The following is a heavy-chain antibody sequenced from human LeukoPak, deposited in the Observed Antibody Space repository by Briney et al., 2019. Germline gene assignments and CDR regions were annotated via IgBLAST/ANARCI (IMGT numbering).Heavy chain of an antibody. CDR2: ISSSGSTM. CDR1: GFTFSSYE. V-gene: IGHV3-48*03. D-gene: IGHD5-12*01. J-gene: IGHJ4*02. CDR3: ARVLANGGYDPGFDY. Sequence: GGSLRLSCAASGFTFSSYEMNWVRQAPGKGLEWVSYISSSGSTMYYADSVKGRFTISRDNAKNSLYLQMNSLRAEDTAVYYCARVLANGGYDPGFDYWGQGTLVTVSS.